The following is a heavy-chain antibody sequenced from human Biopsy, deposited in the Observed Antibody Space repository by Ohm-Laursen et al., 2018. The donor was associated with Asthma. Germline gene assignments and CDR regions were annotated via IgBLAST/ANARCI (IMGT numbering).Heavy chain of an antibody. CDR1: GYTLTSYY. Sequence: EASVKVSCKASGYTLTSYYMHWVRQAPGQGLEWMGIINPSGGSTSYAQKFQGRVTMTRDTSTSTVYMELSSLRSEDTAVYYCARRGITGTTLDYWGQGTLVTVSS. J-gene: IGHJ4*02. CDR2: INPSGGST. D-gene: IGHD1-7*01. V-gene: IGHV1-46*01. CDR3: ARRGITGTTLDY.